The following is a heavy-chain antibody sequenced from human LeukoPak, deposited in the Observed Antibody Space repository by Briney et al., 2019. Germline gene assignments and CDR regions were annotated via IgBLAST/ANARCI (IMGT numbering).Heavy chain of an antibody. J-gene: IGHJ4*01. V-gene: IGHV1-69*02. CDR3: AGKSSSSSGDLVWR. D-gene: IGHD6-6*01. CDR2: IIPILGIA. Sequence: SVKVSCKASGGTFSSYTISWVRQAPGQGLEWMGRIIPILGIANYAQKFQGRVTITADKASSAAYMVLSSLRAEDTGVYGGAGKSSSSSGDLVWRWGHRALVT. CDR1: GGTFSSYT.